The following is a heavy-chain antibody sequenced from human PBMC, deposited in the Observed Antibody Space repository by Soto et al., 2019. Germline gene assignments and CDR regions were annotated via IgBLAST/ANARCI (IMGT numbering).Heavy chain of an antibody. CDR3: ARDGIHLRYGMEV. V-gene: IGHV4-34*01. CDR2: ITHSGST. Sequence: QVHLQQWGAGLLKPSETLSLTCAVYGGAFIDYSWSWIRQPPGKGLEWIGEITHSGSTNYKPSLNSRIAMSKVTLKKQFSLQLSSVTAADTAVYYCARDGIHLRYGMEVWGPGTTVTVAS. J-gene: IGHJ6*02. CDR1: GGAFIDYS. D-gene: IGHD3-16*02.